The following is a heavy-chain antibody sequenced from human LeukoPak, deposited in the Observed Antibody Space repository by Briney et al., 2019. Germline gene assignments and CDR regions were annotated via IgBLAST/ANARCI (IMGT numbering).Heavy chain of an antibody. CDR3: ARDKSSGWYPGEFDY. Sequence: SETLSLTCTVSGYSISSGYYWGWIRQPPGKGLEWIGSIYHSGSTYYNPSLKSRVTISVDTSKNRFSLKLSSVTAADTAVYYCARDKSSGWYPGEFDYWGQGTLVTVSS. CDR1: GYSISSGYY. CDR2: IYHSGST. D-gene: IGHD6-19*01. J-gene: IGHJ4*02. V-gene: IGHV4-38-2*02.